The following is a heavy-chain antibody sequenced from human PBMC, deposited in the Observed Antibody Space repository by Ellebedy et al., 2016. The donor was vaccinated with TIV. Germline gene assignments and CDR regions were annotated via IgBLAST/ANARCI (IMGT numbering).Heavy chain of an antibody. D-gene: IGHD6-6*01. CDR1: RGTFSSYA. J-gene: IGHJ3*02. V-gene: IGHV1-69*13. CDR3: ARDRDSSSSYAFDI. Sequence: ASVKVSXKASRGTFSSYAISWVRQAPGQGLEWMGGIIPIFGTANYAQKFQGRVTITADESTSTAYMELSSLRSEDTAVYYCARDRDSSSSYAFDIWGQGTMVTVSS. CDR2: IIPIFGTA.